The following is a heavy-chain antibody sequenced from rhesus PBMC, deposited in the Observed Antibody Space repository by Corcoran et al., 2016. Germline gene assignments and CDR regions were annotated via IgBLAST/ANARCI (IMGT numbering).Heavy chain of an antibody. V-gene: IGHV3S5*01. Sequence: EVPLVESGGGLVQPGGSLRLSCAASGFTFSSSGMSWVRQAPGKGLEWVSYISNGGGTTDYPDSVKGRFTNSRENSKNTLSLQMNSLRAEETAVYYCAKGPGYGLDSWGQGVVVTVSS. D-gene: IGHD1-38*01. CDR3: AKGPGYGLDS. CDR1: GFTFSSSG. CDR2: ISNGGGTT. J-gene: IGHJ6*01.